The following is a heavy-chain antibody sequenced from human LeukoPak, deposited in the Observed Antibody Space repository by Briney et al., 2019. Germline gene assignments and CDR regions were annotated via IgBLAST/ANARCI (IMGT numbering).Heavy chain of an antibody. V-gene: IGHV1-2*02. CDR2: INPNSGGT. Sequence: APVKVSCKASGYTFTGYYMHWVRQAPGQGLEWMGWINPNSGGTNYAQKFQGRVTMTRDTSISTAYMELSRLRSDDTAVYYCARSYYYDSSGEDYWGQGTLVTVSS. CDR3: ARSYYYDSSGEDY. CDR1: GYTFTGYY. D-gene: IGHD3-22*01. J-gene: IGHJ4*02.